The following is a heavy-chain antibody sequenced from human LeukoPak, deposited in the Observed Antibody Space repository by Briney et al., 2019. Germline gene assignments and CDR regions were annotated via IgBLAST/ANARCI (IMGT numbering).Heavy chain of an antibody. Sequence: PGGSLRLSCAASGFTFSNYGMHGVRQAPGKGLEWGAVISYDGSSKFYADSVRGRFTISRDNSKNTLYLQMNSLRVEDTAVYYCARGYCSGDSCFNFDYWGQGTLVTVSS. CDR3: ARGYCSGDSCFNFDY. D-gene: IGHD2-15*01. J-gene: IGHJ4*02. CDR1: GFTFSNYG. V-gene: IGHV3-30*03. CDR2: ISYDGSSK.